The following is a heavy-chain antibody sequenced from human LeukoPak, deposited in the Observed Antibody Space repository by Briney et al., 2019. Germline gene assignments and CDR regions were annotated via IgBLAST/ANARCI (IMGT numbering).Heavy chain of an antibody. CDR1: GFTFSSYA. D-gene: IGHD2-2*01. CDR3: AAIWTLGYCSSTSCPRWDY. V-gene: IGHV3-30-3*01. Sequence: GGSLRLSCAASGFTFSSYAMHWVRQAPGKGLEWVAVISYDGSNKYYADSVKGRFTISRDNSKNTLYLQMNSLRAEDTAVYYCAAIWTLGYCSSTSCPRWDYWGQGTLVTVSS. CDR2: ISYDGSNK. J-gene: IGHJ4*02.